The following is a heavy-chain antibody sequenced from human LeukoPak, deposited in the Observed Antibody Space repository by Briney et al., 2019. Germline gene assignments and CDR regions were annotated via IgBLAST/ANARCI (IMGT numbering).Heavy chain of an antibody. J-gene: IGHJ4*02. CDR1: GYTFTSYG. CDR2: INPNSGGT. V-gene: IGHV1-2*02. CDR3: ARMMVPDDFWSGYHQGPFDY. Sequence: ASVKVSCKASGYTFTSYGISWVRQAPGQGLEWMGWINPNSGGTNYAQKFQGRVTMTRDTSISTAYLELSRLRSDDTAVYYCARMMVPDDFWSGYHQGPFDYWGQGTLVTVSS. D-gene: IGHD3-3*01.